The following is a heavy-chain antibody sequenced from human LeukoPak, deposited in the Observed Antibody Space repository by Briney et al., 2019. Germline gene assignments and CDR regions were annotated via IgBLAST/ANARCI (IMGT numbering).Heavy chain of an antibody. D-gene: IGHD3-16*02. J-gene: IGHJ4*02. CDR1: GYTLTELS. CDR2: FDPEDGET. V-gene: IGHV1-24*01. CDR3: ATEVIYRGNVDY. Sequence: ASVKVSRKVSGYTLTELSIHWVRQAPGKGLGWVGGFDPEDGETIYAQKFQGRVTMTEDTSTDTAYMELSSLRSEDTAVYYCATEVIYRGNVDYWGQGTLVTVSS.